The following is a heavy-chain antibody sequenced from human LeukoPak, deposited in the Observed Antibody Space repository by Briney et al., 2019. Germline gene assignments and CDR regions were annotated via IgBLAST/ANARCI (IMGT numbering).Heavy chain of an antibody. CDR3: ARYDFHYYYGMDV. CDR2: IYYNGNT. V-gene: IGHV4-59*01. Sequence: PSETLSLTCTVSGDSFSRYYWSWIRQPPGVGLEWIGHIYYNGNTNYNPSLKSRVTISIDTSKNQFSLRLTSVTAADTAVYYCARYDFHYYYGMDVWGQGTTVTVSS. CDR1: GDSFSRYY. D-gene: IGHD3-3*01. J-gene: IGHJ6*02.